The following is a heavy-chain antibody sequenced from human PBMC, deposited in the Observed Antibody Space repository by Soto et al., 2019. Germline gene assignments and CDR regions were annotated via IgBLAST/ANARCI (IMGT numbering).Heavy chain of an antibody. V-gene: IGHV1-69*06. J-gene: IGHJ5*02. D-gene: IGHD6-6*01. CDR2: IIPIFGTA. Sequence: ASVQVSCKASGGTFISCASSWLLLAPGQGLEWMGGIIPIFGTANYAQKFQGRVTITADKSTSTAYMELSSLRSEDTAVYYCALKGSSSSICFDPRGQGTLVTGSS. CDR3: ALKGSSSSICFDP. CDR1: GGTFISCA.